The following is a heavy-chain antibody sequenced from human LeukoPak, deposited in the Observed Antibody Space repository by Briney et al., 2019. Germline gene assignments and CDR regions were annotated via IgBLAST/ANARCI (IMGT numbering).Heavy chain of an antibody. J-gene: IGHJ4*02. Sequence: PGGSLRLSCAASRFTFSTYGMHWVRQAPGKGLEWVAFIRYDGNKENYADSVKGRFTISRDNSKNTVYPQMDSRRTEDTAVYYCAKDDPFFDYWGQGTLVTDSS. V-gene: IGHV3-30*02. CDR1: RFTFSTYG. CDR3: AKDDPFFDY. CDR2: IRYDGNKE.